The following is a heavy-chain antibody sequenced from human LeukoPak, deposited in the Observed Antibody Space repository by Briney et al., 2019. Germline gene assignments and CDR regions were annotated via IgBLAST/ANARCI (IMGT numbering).Heavy chain of an antibody. V-gene: IGHV4-31*03. Sequence: PSENLSLTCTVSGVTMSCGGYYWSWIRQHPGKGLEWIGYIYCSGSTNHNPSLKSRLTISVDTSKNQFSLKLSSVTAADTAVYYCARDSDSSGYYFGYWGQGTLVTVSS. CDR1: GVTMSCGGYY. D-gene: IGHD3-22*01. CDR3: ARDSDSSGYYFGY. CDR2: IYCSGST. J-gene: IGHJ4*02.